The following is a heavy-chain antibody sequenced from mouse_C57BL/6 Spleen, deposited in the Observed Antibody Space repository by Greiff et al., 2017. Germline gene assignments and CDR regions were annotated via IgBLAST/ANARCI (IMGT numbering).Heavy chain of an antibody. D-gene: IGHD3-3*01. CDR1: GYTFTSYW. CDR3: ARGGTRESVAY. J-gene: IGHJ3*01. V-gene: IGHV1-52*01. Sequence: QVQLQQPGAELVRPGSSVKLSCKASGYTFTSYWMHWVKQRPIQGLEWIGNIDPSDSETHYNQKFKDKATLTVDKSSSTAYMQLSSLTSEDSAVYYCARGGTRESVAYWGQGTLVTVSA. CDR2: IDPSDSET.